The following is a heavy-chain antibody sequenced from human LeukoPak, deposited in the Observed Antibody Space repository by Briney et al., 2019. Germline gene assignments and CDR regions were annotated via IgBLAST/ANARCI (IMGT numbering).Heavy chain of an antibody. CDR1: GFTFSNAW. CDR3: ARDRGPDCSGGGCWDY. J-gene: IGHJ4*02. Sequence: GGSLRLSCAASGFTFSNAWMSWVRQAPGKGLEWVGRIKSKSDGGTTDYAAPVKGRFTISRDDSKNTLYLQMNSLRTEDTALYYCARDRGPDCSGGGCWDYWGQGTLVTVSS. V-gene: IGHV3-15*01. CDR2: IKSKSDGGTT. D-gene: IGHD2-15*01.